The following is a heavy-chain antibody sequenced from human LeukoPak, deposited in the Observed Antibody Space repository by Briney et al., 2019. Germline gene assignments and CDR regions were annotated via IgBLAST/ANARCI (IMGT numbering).Heavy chain of an antibody. V-gene: IGHV4-39*01. J-gene: IGHJ4*02. CDR3: ARLEAY. D-gene: IGHD3-3*01. CDR2: IYYSGST. CDR1: GGSISSDY. Sequence: SETLSLTCTVSGGSISSDYWGWIRQPPGKGLEWIGSIYYSGSTYYNPSLKSQVTISVDTSKNQFSLKLSSVTAADTAVYYCARLEAYWGQGTLVTVSS.